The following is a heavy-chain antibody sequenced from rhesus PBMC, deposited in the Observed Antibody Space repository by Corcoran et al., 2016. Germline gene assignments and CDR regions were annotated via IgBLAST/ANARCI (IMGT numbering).Heavy chain of an antibody. Sequence: QVTLKESGPALVNSIQTLTLTGTFAGVSLSTRGMGGGWTRPPPGKTLEWLASIYWDDDKYYSTSLKSRLTISKDTSKNQVVLTMTNMDPVDTATYYCARGPAAPYVWGPGVLVTVSS. J-gene: IGHJ5-1*01. CDR1: GVSLSTRGMG. CDR3: ARGPAAPYV. D-gene: IGHD6-31*01. CDR2: IYWDDDK. V-gene: IGHV2S1*01.